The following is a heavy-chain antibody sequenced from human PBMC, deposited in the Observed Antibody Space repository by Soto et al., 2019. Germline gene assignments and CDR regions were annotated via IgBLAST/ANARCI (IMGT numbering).Heavy chain of an antibody. CDR2: ISAYNGNT. CDR3: AGGYYGSGKYLYRQPFDQ. D-gene: IGHD3-10*01. J-gene: IGHJ4*02. Sequence: QVQLVQSGAEVKKPGASVKVSCKASGYTFTSYGISWVRQAPGQGPEWMGWISAYNGNTNYAQKLQGRVTMTTDTSTGTGFMGLRSLRSYETAVYFWAGGYYGSGKYLYRQPFDQWGQGTLGTVSS. CDR1: GYTFTSYG. V-gene: IGHV1-18*01.